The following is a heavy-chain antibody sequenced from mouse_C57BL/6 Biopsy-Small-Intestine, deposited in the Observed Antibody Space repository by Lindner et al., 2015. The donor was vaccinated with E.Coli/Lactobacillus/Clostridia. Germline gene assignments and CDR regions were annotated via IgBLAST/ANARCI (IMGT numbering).Heavy chain of an antibody. V-gene: IGHV1-63*01. J-gene: IGHJ1*03. D-gene: IGHD1-1*01. CDR1: GYTFTNYW. Sequence: VQLQESGAELVRPGTSVKMSCKASGYTFTNYWISWAKQRPGHGLEWIGDIYPGGGYTNYNEKFKGKATLTADKSSSTAYMQLSSLTSEDSAVYFCARNYYGSSYDWYFDVWGTGTTVTVSS. CDR3: ARNYYGSSYDWYFDV. CDR2: IYPGGGYT.